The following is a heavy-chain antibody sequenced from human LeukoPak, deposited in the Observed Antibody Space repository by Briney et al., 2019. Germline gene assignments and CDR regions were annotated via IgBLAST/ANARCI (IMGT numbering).Heavy chain of an antibody. CDR2: ISPTGSTT. D-gene: IGHD6-6*01. CDR1: GFSFSGHW. CDR3: ARGPNSNWSGLDF. Sequence: GGSLRLSCTASGFSFSGHWIHWARQLPGKGLVWVSRISPTGSTTSYADSVKGRFTVSRDNAKNTLYLQVNNLRAEDTAVYYCARGPNSNWSGLDFWGQGTLLTVSS. V-gene: IGHV3-74*01. J-gene: IGHJ4*02.